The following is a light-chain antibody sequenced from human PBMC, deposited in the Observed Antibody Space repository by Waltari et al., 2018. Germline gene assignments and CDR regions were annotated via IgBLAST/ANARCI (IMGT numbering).Light chain of an antibody. CDR1: ALPKQY. CDR3: QSADTSVTSLYV. Sequence: SYELTQPPSVSVSPGQTARITCSGDALPKQYAQWYQQKPGQAPVLVIYEDTERPSGIPDLFSCSSSGTTVTLTISEVHAEDEAYYYCQSADTSVTSLYVFGTGTKVTVL. CDR2: EDT. V-gene: IGLV3-25*03. J-gene: IGLJ1*01.